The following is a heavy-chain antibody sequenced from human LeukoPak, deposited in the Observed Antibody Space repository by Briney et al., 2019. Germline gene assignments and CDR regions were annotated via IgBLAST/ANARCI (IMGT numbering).Heavy chain of an antibody. D-gene: IGHD1-26*01. Sequence: ASVKVSCKVSGYTLTELSTHWVRQAPGKGLEWMGGFDPEDGETIYAQKFQGRVTMTEDTSTDTAYMELSSLRSEDTAVYYCATSGTWELLDAFDIWGQGTMVTVSS. CDR2: FDPEDGET. CDR3: ATSGTWELLDAFDI. CDR1: GYTLTELS. V-gene: IGHV1-24*01. J-gene: IGHJ3*02.